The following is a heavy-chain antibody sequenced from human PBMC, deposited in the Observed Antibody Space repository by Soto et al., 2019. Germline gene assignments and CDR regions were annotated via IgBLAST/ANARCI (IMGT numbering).Heavy chain of an antibody. CDR2: ISAYNGNT. CDR3: AKGPAQTRNDDVGPLDY. Sequence: ASVKVSCKASGYTFTSYGISCVRQAPGQGLEWMGWISAYNGNTNYAQKLQGRVTMTTDTSTSTAYMEMISLRVEDTAVYYCAKGPAQTRNDDVGPLDYWGQGTLVTVSS. D-gene: IGHD1-1*01. CDR1: GYTFTSYG. V-gene: IGHV1-18*01. J-gene: IGHJ4*02.